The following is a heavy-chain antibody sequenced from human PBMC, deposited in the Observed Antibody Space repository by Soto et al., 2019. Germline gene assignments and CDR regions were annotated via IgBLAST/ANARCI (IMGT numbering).Heavy chain of an antibody. CDR2: ISWNSGDI. V-gene: IGHV3-9*01. J-gene: IGHJ4*02. CDR3: AKDSTGGGFDY. D-gene: IGHD3-10*01. Sequence: GGSLRLSCAASGFTFDDYAMHWVRQAPGKGLEWVSGISWNSGDIGYADSVKGRFTISRDNAKNSLYLQMNSLRAEDTALYYCAKDSTGGGFDYWGQGTLVTVSS. CDR1: GFTFDDYA.